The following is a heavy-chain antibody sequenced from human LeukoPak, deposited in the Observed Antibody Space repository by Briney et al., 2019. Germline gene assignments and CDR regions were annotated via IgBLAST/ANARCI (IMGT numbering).Heavy chain of an antibody. J-gene: IGHJ4*02. CDR1: GFTFNSYW. CDR2: IKQDGSEK. Sequence: AGGSLRLSCAASGFTFNSYWMSWVHQAPGKGLEWVANIKQDGSEKYYVDSVKGRFTISRDNAKNSVYLQMNSLRAEDTAVYYCARQLGGSGSYWGQGTLVTVSS. D-gene: IGHD3-10*01. CDR3: ARQLGGSGSY. V-gene: IGHV3-7*01.